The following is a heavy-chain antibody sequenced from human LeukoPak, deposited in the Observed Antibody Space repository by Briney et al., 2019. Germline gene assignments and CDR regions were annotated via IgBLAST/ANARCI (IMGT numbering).Heavy chain of an antibody. CDR3: ASSMVRGVKVDY. CDR2: ISSSSSYI. D-gene: IGHD3-10*01. J-gene: IGHJ4*02. CDR1: GFTFSSYS. V-gene: IGHV3-21*01. Sequence: GGSLRLSCAASGFTFSSYSMNWVRQAPGKGLEWVSSISSSSSYIYYADSVKGRFTISRDNAKNSLYLQMNSLRAEDTAVYYCASSMVRGVKVDYWGQGTLVTVSS.